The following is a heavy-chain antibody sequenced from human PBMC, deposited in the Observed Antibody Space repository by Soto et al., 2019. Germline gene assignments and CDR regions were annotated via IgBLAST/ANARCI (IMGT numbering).Heavy chain of an antibody. J-gene: IGHJ4*02. CDR1: GFSFTTYA. V-gene: IGHV3-30-3*01. CDR3: ARAIETAMDPCDY. D-gene: IGHD5-18*01. Sequence: GGSLRLSCVASGFSFTTYAMHWVRQAPGKGLKWVAVISDDGSIKYYADSVKGRFTISRDNSKNTFYLQMNSLRGDDTALYYCARAIETAMDPCDYWGQGALVTVSS. CDR2: ISDDGSIK.